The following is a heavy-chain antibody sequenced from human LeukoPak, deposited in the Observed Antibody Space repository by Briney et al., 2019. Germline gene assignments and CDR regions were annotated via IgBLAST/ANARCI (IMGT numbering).Heavy chain of an antibody. V-gene: IGHV4-34*01. Sequence: PSEALSLTCAVYGGSFSGYYWSWIRQPPGKGLEWIGEINHSGSTNYNPSLKSRVTISVDTSKNQFSLKLSSVTAADTAVYYCARVKGLRWNAEAYYYYYGMDVWGQGTTVTVSS. CDR1: GGSFSGYY. J-gene: IGHJ6*02. D-gene: IGHD1-1*01. CDR3: ARVKGLRWNAEAYYYYYGMDV. CDR2: INHSGST.